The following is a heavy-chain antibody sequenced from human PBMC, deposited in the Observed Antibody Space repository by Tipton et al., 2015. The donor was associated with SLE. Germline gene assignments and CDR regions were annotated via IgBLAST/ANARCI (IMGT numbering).Heavy chain of an antibody. CDR1: GGSISSYY. V-gene: IGHV4-4*08. CDR2: IYTSGST. Sequence: TLSLTCTVSGGSISSYYWSWIRQPPGKGLEWIGDIYTSGSTHYNPSLKSRVPISVDTSKNQFSLKLSSVTAADTAVYYCARNPITMVRGVIPGAFDIWGQGTMVTVSS. CDR3: ARNPITMVRGVIPGAFDI. D-gene: IGHD3-10*01. J-gene: IGHJ3*02.